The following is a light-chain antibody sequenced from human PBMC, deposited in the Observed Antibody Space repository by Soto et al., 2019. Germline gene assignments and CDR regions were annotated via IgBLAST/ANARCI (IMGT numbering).Light chain of an antibody. CDR1: QNIESN. J-gene: IGKJ2*01. Sequence: DIVMTQSPVTLSVSPGESATLSCRASQNIESNLAWYQQKPGQSPRLLIYGASSRATGIPDRFSGSGSGTDFTLTISRLEPEDFAVYYCQQYGSSQYTFGQGTKLEIK. CDR3: QQYGSSQYT. V-gene: IGKV3-20*01. CDR2: GAS.